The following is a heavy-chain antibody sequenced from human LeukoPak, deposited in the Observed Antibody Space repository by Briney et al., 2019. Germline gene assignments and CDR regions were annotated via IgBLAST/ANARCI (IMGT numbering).Heavy chain of an antibody. Sequence: PSQTLSLTCAISGDGVSNNRASWGWIRQSPSRGLEWLGRTYYRSQWFDDYAPSLRSRITINPDTSKNQFSLQLTSVTPEDTAVYYCVRIRGLGLFDYWGQGTLVTVSS. CDR3: VRIRGLGLFDY. CDR1: GDGVSNNRAS. CDR2: TYYRSQWFD. J-gene: IGHJ4*02. D-gene: IGHD1-26*01. V-gene: IGHV6-1*01.